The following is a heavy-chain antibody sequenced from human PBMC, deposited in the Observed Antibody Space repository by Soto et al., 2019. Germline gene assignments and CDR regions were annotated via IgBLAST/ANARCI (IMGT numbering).Heavy chain of an antibody. D-gene: IGHD6-19*01. J-gene: IGHJ5*02. CDR3: ARAWESAVAGTHYNWFDP. Sequence: QVQLVQSGAEVKKPGASVKVSCKASGYTFTSYGISWVRQAPGQGLEWMGWISAYNGNTNYAQKLQGRVTMTTDTSTSTAYMELGSLRSDDTAVYYCARAWESAVAGTHYNWFDPWGQGTLVTVSS. CDR1: GYTFTSYG. CDR2: ISAYNGNT. V-gene: IGHV1-18*01.